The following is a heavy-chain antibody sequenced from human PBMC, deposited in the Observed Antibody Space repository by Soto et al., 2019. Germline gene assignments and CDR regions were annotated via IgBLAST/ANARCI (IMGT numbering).Heavy chain of an antibody. V-gene: IGHV3-53*01. CDR1: GFIVSSNY. J-gene: IGHJ4*02. CDR2: IYSGGST. CDR3: ASGFHAPFRWGRVFDY. Sequence: EVQLVESGGGLIQPGGSLRLSCAASGFIVSSNYMSWVRQAPGKGLEWVSVIYSGGSTYYADSVKGRFTISRDNSKNTLYLQLNSLRAEGTAVYYCASGFHAPFRWGRVFDYWGQGTLVTVSS. D-gene: IGHD2-21*02.